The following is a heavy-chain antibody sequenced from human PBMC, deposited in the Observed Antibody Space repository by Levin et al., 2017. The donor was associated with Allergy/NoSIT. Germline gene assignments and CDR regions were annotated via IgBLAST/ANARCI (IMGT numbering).Heavy chain of an antibody. CDR3: AKEGGEAVNRYYYYYGMDV. CDR2: ISGSGGST. D-gene: IGHD4-11*01. CDR1: GFTFSSYA. V-gene: IGHV3-23*01. Sequence: GGSLRLSCAASGFTFSSYAMSWVRQAPGKGLEWVSAISGSGGSTYYADSVKGRFTISRDNSKNTLYLQMNSLRAEDTAVYYCAKEGGEAVNRYYYYYGMDVWGQGTTVTVSS. J-gene: IGHJ6*02.